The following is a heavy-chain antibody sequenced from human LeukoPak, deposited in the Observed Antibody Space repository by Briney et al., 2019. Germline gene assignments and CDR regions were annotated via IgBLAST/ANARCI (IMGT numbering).Heavy chain of an antibody. CDR3: ARVSSGYYDSSGYPDY. D-gene: IGHD3-22*01. CDR2: ISSSSSYI. J-gene: IGHJ4*02. V-gene: IGHV3-21*01. CDR1: GFTFSSYS. Sequence: GGSLRLSCAASGFTFSSYSMNWVRQAPGKGLEWVSSISSSSSYIYYADSVKGRFTISRDNAKNSLYLQMNSLRAEDTVVYYCARVSSGYYDSSGYPDYWGQGTLVTVSS.